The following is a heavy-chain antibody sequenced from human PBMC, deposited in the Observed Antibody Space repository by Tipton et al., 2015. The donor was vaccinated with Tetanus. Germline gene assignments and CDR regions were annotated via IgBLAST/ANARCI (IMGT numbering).Heavy chain of an antibody. V-gene: IGHV4-34*01. Sequence: TLSLTCAVYGGSFSNYYWTWIRQPPGKGLEWIREVHPSGSTSSNPSLESRVTMSIDTSKNQFSLKLTSLTAADTAVYFCARGEDAYKTGNYWGQGTLVTVSS. J-gene: IGHJ4*02. CDR1: GGSFSNYY. CDR2: VHPSGST. CDR3: ARGEDAYKTGNY. D-gene: IGHD5-24*01.